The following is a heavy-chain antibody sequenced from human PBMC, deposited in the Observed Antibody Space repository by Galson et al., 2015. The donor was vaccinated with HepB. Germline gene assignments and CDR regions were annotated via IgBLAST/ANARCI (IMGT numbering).Heavy chain of an antibody. Sequence: LSLTCAVYGGSFSGYYWSWIRPPPGKGLAWIGEINHSGSTNYNPSLKSRVTISVDTSKNQFSLKLSSVTAADTAVYYCARGYCSGGSCYRRLTYNWFDPWSQGTLVTVSS. J-gene: IGHJ5*02. V-gene: IGHV4-34*01. D-gene: IGHD2-15*01. CDR3: ARGYCSGGSCYRRLTYNWFDP. CDR2: INHSGST. CDR1: GGSFSGYY.